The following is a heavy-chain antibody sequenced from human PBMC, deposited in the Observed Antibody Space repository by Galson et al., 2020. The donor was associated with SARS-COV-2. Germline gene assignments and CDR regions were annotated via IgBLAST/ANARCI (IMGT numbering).Heavy chain of an antibody. V-gene: IGHV3-73*01. CDR1: GFIFSDSA. CDR2: IRSKANSHAT. D-gene: IGHD2-15*01. CDR3: TTRTRTDGILEDF. J-gene: IGHJ4*02. Sequence: GGSLRLSCAASGFIFSDSAMHWVRQASGKGLEWIGRIRSKANSHATGYSESVRGRFTISREDSKNTVYLHMSSLKREDTAVYYCTTRTRTDGILEDFWGQGTLVTVSS.